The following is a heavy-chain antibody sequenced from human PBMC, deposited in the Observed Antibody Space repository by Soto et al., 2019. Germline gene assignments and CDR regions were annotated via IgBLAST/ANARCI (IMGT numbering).Heavy chain of an antibody. V-gene: IGHV4-61*01. J-gene: IGHJ5*02. D-gene: IGHD2-15*01. CDR2: IYYSGST. CDR1: GGSVSSGSYY. CDR3: ERDQKYCSGGSGYPSRWFDP. Sequence: QVQLQESGPGLVKPSETLSLTCTVSGGSVSSGSYYWSWIRQPPGKGLEWIGYIYYSGSTNYNPSLKSRVTISLDTSKNQFSLELSYVTAADTAVYYCERDQKYCSGGSGYPSRWFDPWGQGTLVTVSS.